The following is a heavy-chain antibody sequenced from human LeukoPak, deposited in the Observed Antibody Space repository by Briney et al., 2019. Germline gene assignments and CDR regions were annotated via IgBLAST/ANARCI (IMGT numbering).Heavy chain of an antibody. CDR1: GFTFGNKF. CDR3: ARTKDYYDSSGCFDY. D-gene: IGHD3-22*01. J-gene: IGHJ4*02. V-gene: IGHV3-74*01. Sequence: PGGSLRLSCAASGFTFGNKFMHWVRQAPGKGLVWVSRINSDGSSASYADSVKGRFTISRDNAKNTLYLQMNSLTVEDTAVYYCARTKDYYDSSGCFDYWGQGTLVTVSS. CDR2: INSDGSSA.